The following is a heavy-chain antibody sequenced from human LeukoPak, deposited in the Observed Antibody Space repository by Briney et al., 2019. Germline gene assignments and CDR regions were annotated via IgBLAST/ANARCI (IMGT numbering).Heavy chain of an antibody. Sequence: TGGSLRLSCGASGFSFSSYWMHWVRRPPGKGLVWVSHINPDARTTTYADSVKGRFTISRDNAQNTLYLQMNSLRAEDTAVYYCAGGTALQDYWGQGTLVTVSS. J-gene: IGHJ4*02. D-gene: IGHD2/OR15-2a*01. CDR1: GFSFSSYW. CDR2: INPDARTT. V-gene: IGHV3-74*01. CDR3: AGGTALQDY.